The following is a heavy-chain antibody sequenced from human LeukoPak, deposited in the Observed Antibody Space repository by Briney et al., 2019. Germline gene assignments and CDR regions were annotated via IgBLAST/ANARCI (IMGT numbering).Heavy chain of an antibody. D-gene: IGHD2-15*01. CDR1: GYSISSGFY. Sequence: SETLSLTCTVSGYSISSGFYWGWIRQPPGKGLEWIGSIYHSGSTYYNSSLKSRVTISVDTSKNQFSLKLTSVTAADTAVYYCARDRGGGGSCYFDYWGQGTLVTVSS. CDR2: IYHSGST. V-gene: IGHV4-38-2*02. J-gene: IGHJ4*02. CDR3: ARDRGGGGSCYFDY.